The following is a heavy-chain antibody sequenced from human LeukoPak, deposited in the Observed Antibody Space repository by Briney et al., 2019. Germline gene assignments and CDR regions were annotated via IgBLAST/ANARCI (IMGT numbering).Heavy chain of an antibody. D-gene: IGHD4-23*01. Sequence: SQTLSLTCTVSGGSISSGGYYWSWIRQPPGKGLEWIGSIYYSGSTYYNPSLRSRVTISVDTSKNQFSLKLSSVTAADTAVYYCAREPITTVGVDYWGQGTLVTVSS. J-gene: IGHJ4*02. CDR2: IYYSGST. V-gene: IGHV4-39*07. CDR1: GGSISSGGYY. CDR3: AREPITTVGVDY.